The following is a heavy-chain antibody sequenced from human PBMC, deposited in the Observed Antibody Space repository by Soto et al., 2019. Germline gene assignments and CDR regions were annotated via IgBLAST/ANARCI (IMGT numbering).Heavy chain of an antibody. D-gene: IGHD1-26*01. CDR3: ASESRWHRASGGLDV. Sequence: QVQLQESGPGLVKPSETLSLTCTVSGGSVSSGSYYWNWIRQPPGKGLEWIGYVYYTGSTNYNPSLKRRVTLXXDXSXNQFSRKMRSVTAADTAVYYGASESRWHRASGGLDVWGQGTTVTVSS. CDR2: VYYTGST. J-gene: IGHJ6*02. CDR1: GGSVSSGSYY. V-gene: IGHV4-61*01.